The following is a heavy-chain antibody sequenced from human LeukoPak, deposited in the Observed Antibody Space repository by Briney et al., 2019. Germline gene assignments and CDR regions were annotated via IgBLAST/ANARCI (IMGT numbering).Heavy chain of an antibody. CDR3: ASTNRLDY. J-gene: IGHJ4*02. D-gene: IGHD2/OR15-2a*01. CDR1: GFTFGSYW. V-gene: IGHV3-74*01. CDR2: INSDGSTT. Sequence: GGSLRLSCAASGFTFGSYWTHWVRQAPGKGPVWVSRINSDGSTTSYADSVKGRFTISRDNAKNTLYLQMNSLRVEDTAVYYCASTNRLDYWGQGTLVTVSS.